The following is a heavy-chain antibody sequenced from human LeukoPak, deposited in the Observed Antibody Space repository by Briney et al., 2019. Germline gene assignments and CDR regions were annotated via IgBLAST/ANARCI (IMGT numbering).Heavy chain of an antibody. V-gene: IGHV3-23*01. D-gene: IGHD1-1*01. CDR1: GFTFNNYA. Sequence: GGSLRLSCAASGFTFNNYAMNWVRQAPGKGLEWVSAISVSGGSTYYADSVKGRFTISRDNPKDTLYMQMNTLRAEDTAVYYCARDHRYGGLFDYWGQGILVTVSS. CDR3: ARDHRYGGLFDY. J-gene: IGHJ4*02. CDR2: ISVSGGST.